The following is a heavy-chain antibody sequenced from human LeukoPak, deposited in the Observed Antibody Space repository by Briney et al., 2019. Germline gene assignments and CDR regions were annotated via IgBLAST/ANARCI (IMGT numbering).Heavy chain of an antibody. V-gene: IGHV3-23*01. CDR3: AKSDCTSSSCYTTDY. J-gene: IGHJ4*02. Sequence: PGGSLRLSCAASGFTFSSYAMSWVRQAPGKGLEWVSVISDSGGDTSYADSGRGRFTISRDNSKNTLYLQMSSLRAEDTAVYYCAKSDCTSSSCYTTDYWGQGTLVTVSS. CDR2: ISDSGGDT. CDR1: GFTFSSYA. D-gene: IGHD2-2*02.